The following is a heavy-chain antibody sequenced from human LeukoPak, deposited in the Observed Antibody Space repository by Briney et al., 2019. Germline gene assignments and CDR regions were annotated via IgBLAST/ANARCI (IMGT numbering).Heavy chain of an antibody. J-gene: IGHJ4*02. D-gene: IGHD6-13*01. CDR1: GFTVSSNY. CDR3: ARDLQIAAAGKEVNY. Sequence: GGSLRLSCAASGFTVSSNYRSWVRQAPGKGLEWVSVIYSGGSTYYADSVKGRFTISRDNAKNSLYLQMNSLRAEDTAVYYCARDLQIAAAGKEVNYWGQGTLVTVSS. V-gene: IGHV3-53*01. CDR2: IYSGGST.